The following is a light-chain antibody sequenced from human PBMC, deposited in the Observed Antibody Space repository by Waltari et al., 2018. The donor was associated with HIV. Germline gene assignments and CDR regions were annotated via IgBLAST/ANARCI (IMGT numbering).Light chain of an antibody. CDR2: KDN. CDR1: ILARKY. J-gene: IGLJ2*01. Sequence: SHELTQPPSVSVSPGQTATISCSGDILARKYAYWFQQKPGQAPVLLIYKDNERPTAITGRLSGSSSWATGTLTITGVRAEDEADYYCQGIDSSGRKVFGGGTRLTVL. V-gene: IGLV3-25*03. CDR3: QGIDSSGRKV.